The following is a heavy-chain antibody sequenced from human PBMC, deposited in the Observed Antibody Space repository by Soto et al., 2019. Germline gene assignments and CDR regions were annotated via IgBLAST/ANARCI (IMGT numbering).Heavy chain of an antibody. CDR3: AAAYCADYCSKLGWYFNF. Sequence: QVQLVQSGAEVKKPGSSVKVSCKSSVASFTSYTFSWVRQAPGQGLEWLGRIIPIFDVPNYAQDFQGRVTITADKTTTPAYMELSSLRSEDTAGYFCAAAYCADYCSKLGWYFNFWGQGTLVTVSS. D-gene: IGHD2-21*02. CDR2: IIPIFDVP. J-gene: IGHJ4*02. CDR1: VASFTSYT. V-gene: IGHV1-69*02.